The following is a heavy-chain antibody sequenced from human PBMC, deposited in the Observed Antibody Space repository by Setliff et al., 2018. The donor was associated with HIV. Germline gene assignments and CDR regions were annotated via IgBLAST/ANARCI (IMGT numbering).Heavy chain of an antibody. CDR3: ARRRGPMVRGVDPAPSFFFDY. Sequence: PSETLFLTCAVYGAPLNGFFWSWVRQRPERGLEWIGEVDHSGTTNYNPSLKSRVTISVDTSKNQFSLRVKSVTAGDTGLYFCARRRGPMVRGVDPAPSFFFDYWGQGTPVTVSS. CDR2: VDHSGTT. D-gene: IGHD3-10*01. V-gene: IGHV4-34*01. J-gene: IGHJ4*02. CDR1: GAPLNGFF.